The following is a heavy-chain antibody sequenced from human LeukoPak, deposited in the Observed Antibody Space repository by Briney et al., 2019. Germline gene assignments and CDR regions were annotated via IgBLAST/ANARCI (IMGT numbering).Heavy chain of an antibody. V-gene: IGHV3-48*01. D-gene: IGHD6-13*01. CDR1: GFTFSSYS. Sequence: QPGGSLRLSCAASGFTFSSYSVKWVRQAPGKGLEWVSYISSSSSTIYYADSVKGRFTISRDNAKNSLYLQMNSLRAEDTAVYYCARTTSSSWHGPDYWGQGTLVTVSS. CDR3: ARTTSSSWHGPDY. CDR2: ISSSSSTI. J-gene: IGHJ4*02.